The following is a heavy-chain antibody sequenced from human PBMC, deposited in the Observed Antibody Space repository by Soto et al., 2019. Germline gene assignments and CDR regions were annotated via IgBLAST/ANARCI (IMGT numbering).Heavy chain of an antibody. J-gene: IGHJ4*02. V-gene: IGHV6-1*01. Sequence: SQTLSLTCAISGDSVSSNYATWDWIRQSPSRGLEWLGRTYYRSKWYYDYALSVKSRITINPDTSNNQLSLQLNSVTPEDTAVYYCTRDLRKAASRYYYDSSGYYPPFDYWGQGTLVTVSS. CDR2: TYYRSKWYY. D-gene: IGHD3-22*01. CDR3: TRDLRKAASRYYYDSSGYYPPFDY. CDR1: GDSVSSNYAT.